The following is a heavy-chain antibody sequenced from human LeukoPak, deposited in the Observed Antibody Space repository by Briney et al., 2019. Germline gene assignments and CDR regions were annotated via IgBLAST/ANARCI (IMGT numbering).Heavy chain of an antibody. Sequence: GGSLRLSCAASGFTFSRYWMTWVRQAPGKGLEWVANIKEDGSDNSYVESVKGRFTISRDNAKNSLYLQLNSLRAENTAVYFCARQRYSDYWGQGTLVTVSS. CDR2: IKEDGSDN. V-gene: IGHV3-7*01. CDR3: ARQRYSDY. D-gene: IGHD1-1*01. J-gene: IGHJ4*02. CDR1: GFTFSRYW.